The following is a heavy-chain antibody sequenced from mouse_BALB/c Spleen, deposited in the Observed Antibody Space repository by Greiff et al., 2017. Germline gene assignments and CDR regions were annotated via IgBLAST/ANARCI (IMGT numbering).Heavy chain of an antibody. CDR2: ISYSGST. Sequence: EVQLVESGPGLVKPSQSLSLTCTVTGYSITSDYAWNWIRQFPGNKLEWMGYISYSGSTSYNPSLKSRISITRDTSKNQFFLQLNSVTTEDTATYYCARGNWDDYFDYWGQGTTLTVSS. D-gene: IGHD4-1*01. CDR3: ARGNWDDYFDY. CDR1: GYSITSDYA. V-gene: IGHV3-2*02. J-gene: IGHJ2*01.